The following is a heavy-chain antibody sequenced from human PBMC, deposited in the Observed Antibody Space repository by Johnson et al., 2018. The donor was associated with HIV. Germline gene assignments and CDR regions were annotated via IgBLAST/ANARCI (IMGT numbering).Heavy chain of an antibody. Sequence: QVQLVESGGGVVQPGGSLRLSCAASGFAFSNYAMHWVRQAPGKGLEWMAIISYDGSNEYYADSVKGRFTISRDNAKNSLYLQMNSLRAEDTAVYYCARGPSGRWLQTDAFDFRGQGTMVTVSS. D-gene: IGHD5-24*01. CDR3: ARGPSGRWLQTDAFDF. V-gene: IGHV3-30-3*01. CDR1: GFAFSNYA. J-gene: IGHJ3*01. CDR2: ISYDGSNE.